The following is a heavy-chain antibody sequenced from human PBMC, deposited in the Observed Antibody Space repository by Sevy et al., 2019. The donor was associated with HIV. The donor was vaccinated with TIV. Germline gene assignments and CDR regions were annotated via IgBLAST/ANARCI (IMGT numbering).Heavy chain of an antibody. D-gene: IGHD3-16*01. Sequence: GGSLRLSCAASRFTFSTYDIHWVRQAPGKGLEWVAVISHDGSYQYYTDSVKGRFTISRDDSKNKAHLQMNSLRADDSGVYYCAKGQGYDYIWGNERSEYYFDYWGQGTLVTVSS. J-gene: IGHJ4*02. V-gene: IGHV3-30*18. CDR3: AKGQGYDYIWGNERSEYYFDY. CDR2: ISHDGSYQ. CDR1: RFTFSTYD.